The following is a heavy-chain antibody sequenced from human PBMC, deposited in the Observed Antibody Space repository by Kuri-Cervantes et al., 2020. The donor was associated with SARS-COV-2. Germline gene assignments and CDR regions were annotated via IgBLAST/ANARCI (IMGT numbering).Heavy chain of an antibody. CDR2: ITPNGDLT. V-gene: IGHV1-46*01. J-gene: IGHJ4*02. CDR3: AREPQGCGSDCYCLGY. D-gene: IGHD2-21*01. CDR1: GYTITNFF. Sequence: ASVKVSCKTSGYTITNFFMHWVRQAPGQGLEWMGLITPNGDLTLYAQNFQGRFTVTRDTSTRTVFMELSSLRSEDTAVYYCAREPQGCGSDCYCLGYWGQGTLVTVSS.